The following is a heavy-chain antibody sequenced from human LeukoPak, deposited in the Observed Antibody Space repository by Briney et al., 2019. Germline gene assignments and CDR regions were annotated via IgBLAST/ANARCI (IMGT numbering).Heavy chain of an antibody. J-gene: IGHJ3*02. CDR1: GHSISSGYY. V-gene: IGHV4-38-2*01. CDR3: ARHQQQLWYGAFDI. Sequence: SETLSLTCSVSGHSISSGYYWGWIRQPPGKGLEWIGTMYHRGSTYYNPSLKSRVTISVDTSKNQFSLKLSSVTAADTAVYYCARHQQQLWYGAFDIWGQGTMVTVSS. CDR2: MYHRGST. D-gene: IGHD6-13*01.